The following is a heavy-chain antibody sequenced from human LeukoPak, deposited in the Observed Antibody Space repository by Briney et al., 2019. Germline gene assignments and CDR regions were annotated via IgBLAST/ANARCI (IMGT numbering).Heavy chain of an antibody. CDR1: GFTFSSYS. CDR3: ARRQQQLVALFDY. D-gene: IGHD6-13*01. CDR2: ISSSSSYI. V-gene: IGHV3-21*01. Sequence: GGSLRLSCAASGFTFSSYSMNWVRQAPGKGLEWVSSISSSSSYIYYAYSVKGRFTISRDNAKNSLYLQMNSLRAEDTAVYYCARRQQQLVALFDYWGQGTLVTVSS. J-gene: IGHJ4*02.